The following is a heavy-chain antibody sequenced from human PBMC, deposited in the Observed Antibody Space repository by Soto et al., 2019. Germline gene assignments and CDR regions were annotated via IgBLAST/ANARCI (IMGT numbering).Heavy chain of an antibody. CDR3: ARDRQLVEFDY. J-gene: IGHJ4*02. D-gene: IGHD6-6*01. CDR1: GFTFSSYS. CDR2: ISSSSSTI. Sequence: GGSLRLSCAASGFTFSSYSMNWVRQAPGKGLEWVSYISSSSSTIYYADSVKGRFTISRDNAKNSLYLQMNSLRAEDMAVYYCARDRQLVEFDYWGQGTLVTVSS. V-gene: IGHV3-48*01.